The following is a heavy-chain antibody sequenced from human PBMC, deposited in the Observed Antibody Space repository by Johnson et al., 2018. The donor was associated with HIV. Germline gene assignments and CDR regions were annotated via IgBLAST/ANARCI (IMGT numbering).Heavy chain of an antibody. CDR1: GFTFSRYW. D-gene: IGHD1-1*01. Sequence: EVQLVESGGGLVKPGGSLRLSCAASGFTFSRYWMSWVRQAPGKGLEWVGRIKRKIEGEATDYAAPVRGRFTISRDTSENTLYLQMNSLKTEDTALYYCTTGLSWNDAFHIWAQGTMVTVSS. J-gene: IGHJ3*02. CDR3: TTGLSWNDAFHI. V-gene: IGHV3-15*01. CDR2: IKRKIEGEAT.